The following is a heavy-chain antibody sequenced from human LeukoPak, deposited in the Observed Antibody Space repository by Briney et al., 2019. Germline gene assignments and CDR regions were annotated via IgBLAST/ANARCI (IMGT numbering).Heavy chain of an antibody. CDR3: AKEYSSSSPHFDY. Sequence: TGGSLRLSCAASGFTFSSYSMNWVRQAPGKGLEWVSSISSSSSYIYYADSVKGRFTISRDNAKNSLYLQMNSLRAEDTAVYYCAKEYSSSSPHFDYWGQGTLVTVSS. CDR1: GFTFSSYS. V-gene: IGHV3-21*01. D-gene: IGHD6-6*01. J-gene: IGHJ4*02. CDR2: ISSSSSYI.